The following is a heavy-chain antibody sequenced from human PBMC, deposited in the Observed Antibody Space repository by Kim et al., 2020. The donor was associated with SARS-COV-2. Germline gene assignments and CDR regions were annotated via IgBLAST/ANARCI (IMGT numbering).Heavy chain of an antibody. CDR3: ARHDFSRQLVLGSFGGYFDL. D-gene: IGHD6-6*01. J-gene: IGHJ2*01. Sequence: SETLSLTCTVSGGSISSSSYYWGWIRQPPGKGLEWIGSIYYSGSTYYNPSLKSRVTISVDTSKNQFSLKLSSVTAADTAVYYCARHDFSRQLVLGSFGGYFDLWGRGTLVTVSS. CDR1: GGSISSSSYY. CDR2: IYYSGST. V-gene: IGHV4-39*01.